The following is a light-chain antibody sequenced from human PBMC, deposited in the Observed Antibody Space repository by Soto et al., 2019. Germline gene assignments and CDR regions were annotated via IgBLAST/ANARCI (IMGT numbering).Light chain of an antibody. CDR3: SAYKARSTLV. V-gene: IGLV2-14*01. CDR1: MRDVGAYNL. Sequence: QSALTQPASVSGSAGQSITISCSGTMRDVGAYNLVSWYQQHPGTAPKLIIYEVRNRPSGISSRFSGSRSGNTASLTISGLQSEDEGDYYCSAYKARSTLVFGGGTQLTVL. CDR2: EVR. J-gene: IGLJ3*02.